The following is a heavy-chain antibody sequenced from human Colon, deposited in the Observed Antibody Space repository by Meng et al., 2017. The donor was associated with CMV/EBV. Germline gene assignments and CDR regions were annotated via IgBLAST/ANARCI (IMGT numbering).Heavy chain of an antibody. V-gene: IGHV3-66*02. CDR1: GFTVSSNY. CDR2: IYSGGST. Sequence: GGSLRLSCAASGFTVSSNYMSWVRQAPGKGLEWVSVIYSGGSTYYADSVKGRFTISRDNSKNTLYLQMNSLRAEDTAVYYCARVDYSGNYDYWGQGTLVTVSS. D-gene: IGHD4/OR15-4a*01. CDR3: ARVDYSGNYDY. J-gene: IGHJ4*02.